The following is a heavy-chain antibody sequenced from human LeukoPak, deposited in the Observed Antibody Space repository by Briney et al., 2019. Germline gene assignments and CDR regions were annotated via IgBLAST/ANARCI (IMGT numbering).Heavy chain of an antibody. CDR1: GFTFSRYA. D-gene: IGHD3-10*01. Sequence: GGSLRLSCAASGFTFSRYAMSWVRQAPGKGLEWVSTISGSGGSTYYADSVRGRFTISRDDSRNALYPQMNSLRAEDTAVYYCAKGLPGFGDLLDVWNYWGQGTLVTVSS. CDR2: ISGSGGST. J-gene: IGHJ4*02. CDR3: AKGLPGFGDLLDVWNY. V-gene: IGHV3-23*01.